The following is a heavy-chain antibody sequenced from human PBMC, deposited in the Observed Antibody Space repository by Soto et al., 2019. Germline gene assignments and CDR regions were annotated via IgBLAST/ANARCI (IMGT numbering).Heavy chain of an antibody. CDR3: AKDLMPALLRGIFDF. J-gene: IGHJ4*02. CDR1: GFTLSSYA. Sequence: EVQVLDSGGGLVQPGGSLRLSCEASGFTLSSYAMTWVRQAPGKGLEWVSSITETGGNTFYADSVKGRFTISRDISKNTMYLQMTSLRADDTALYFCAKDLMPALLRGIFDFWGQATLVAVSS. D-gene: IGHD3-10*01. CDR2: ITETGGNT. V-gene: IGHV3-23*01.